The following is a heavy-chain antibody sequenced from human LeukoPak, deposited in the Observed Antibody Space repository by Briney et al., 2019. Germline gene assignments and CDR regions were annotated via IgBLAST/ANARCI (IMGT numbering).Heavy chain of an antibody. Sequence: SVKVSCKASGGTFSSYAISWVRQAPGQGLEWMGGVIPIFGTANYAQKFQGRVTITADESTSTAYMELSSLRSEDTAVYYCARDHGKYQLQRAEYFQHWGQGTLVTVSS. CDR1: GGTFSSYA. J-gene: IGHJ1*01. V-gene: IGHV1-69*13. CDR2: VIPIFGTA. CDR3: ARDHGKYQLQRAEYFQH. D-gene: IGHD2-2*01.